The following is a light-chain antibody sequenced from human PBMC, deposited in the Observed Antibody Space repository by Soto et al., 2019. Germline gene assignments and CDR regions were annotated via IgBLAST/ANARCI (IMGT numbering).Light chain of an antibody. CDR1: QSVRSSY. CDR2: DAS. CDR3: QQYGDSPQT. Sequence: ENVLTQSPGTLSLSPGERATLSCRASQSVRSSYLAWYQQKLGQAPRLLLYDASSRATGIPDRFSGSGSGTDFTLSIDRLEPEDFAVYYCQQYGDSPQTFGQGTRLEI. V-gene: IGKV3-20*01. J-gene: IGKJ5*01.